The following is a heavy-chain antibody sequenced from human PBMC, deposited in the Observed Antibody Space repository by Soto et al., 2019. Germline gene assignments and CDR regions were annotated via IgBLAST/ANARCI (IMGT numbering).Heavy chain of an antibody. Sequence: GGSLRLSCAASGFTFSSYEMNWVRQAPGKGPEWVSYISSSGSTIYYADSVKGRFTISRDNAKNSLYLQMNSLRAEDTAVYYCARDTGGKLLWFGDVGAFDIWGQGTMVTVSS. CDR2: ISSSGSTI. CDR3: ARDTGGKLLWFGDVGAFDI. J-gene: IGHJ3*02. V-gene: IGHV3-48*03. CDR1: GFTFSSYE. D-gene: IGHD3-10*01.